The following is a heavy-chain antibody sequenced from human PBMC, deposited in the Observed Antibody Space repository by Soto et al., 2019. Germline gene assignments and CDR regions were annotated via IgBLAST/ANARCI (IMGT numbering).Heavy chain of an antibody. CDR2: IIPILGIA. J-gene: IGHJ4*02. CDR1: GGTFSSYT. D-gene: IGHD3-22*01. Sequence: SVKVSCKASGGTFSSYTISWVRQAPGQGLEWMGRIIPILGIANYAQKFQGRVTITADKSTSTAYMELSSLRSEDTAVYYCAREVNGYYYDSSGSLPDYWGQGTLVTVSS. V-gene: IGHV1-69*04. CDR3: AREVNGYYYDSSGSLPDY.